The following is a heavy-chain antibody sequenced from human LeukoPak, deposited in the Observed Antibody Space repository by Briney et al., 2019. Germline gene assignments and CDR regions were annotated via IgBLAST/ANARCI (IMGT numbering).Heavy chain of an antibody. Sequence: ASVKVSCKASGYTFNNYDINWVRQAPGQGLEWMGWMNPNSGNTGYAQKFQGRFTLTRETFISTAYMELSSLRSDDTAVYYCVRAMDPLDTFNYQYAMDVWGQGTMVTVSS. CDR1: GYTFNNYD. D-gene: IGHD5-24*01. V-gene: IGHV1-8*01. J-gene: IGHJ6*02. CDR3: VRAMDPLDTFNYQYAMDV. CDR2: MNPNSGNT.